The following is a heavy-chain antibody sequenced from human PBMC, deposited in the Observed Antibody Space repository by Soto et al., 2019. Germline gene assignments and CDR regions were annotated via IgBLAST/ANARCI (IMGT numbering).Heavy chain of an antibody. V-gene: IGHV3-23*01. Sequence: PGGSLRLSCAASGFTFSSYAMSWVRQAPGKGLEWVSAISGSGGSTYYADSVKGRFTISRDNSKNTLYLQMSSLRAEDTAVYYCAKARAYWQWLAFDYWGQGTLVTVSS. J-gene: IGHJ4*02. CDR2: ISGSGGST. CDR1: GFTFSSYA. D-gene: IGHD6-19*01. CDR3: AKARAYWQWLAFDY.